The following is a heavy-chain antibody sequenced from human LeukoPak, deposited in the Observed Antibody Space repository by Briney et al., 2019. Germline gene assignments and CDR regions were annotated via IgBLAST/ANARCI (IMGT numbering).Heavy chain of an antibody. D-gene: IGHD3-3*02. J-gene: IGHJ3*02. CDR2: FDPEDGET. CDR1: GYTLTELS. Sequence: ASVKVSCKVSGYTLTELSMHWVQQAPGKGLEWMGGFDPEDGETIYAQKFQGRVTMTEDTSTDTAYMELSSLRSEDTAVYYCATDRLLVDAFDIWGQGTMVTVSS. V-gene: IGHV1-24*01. CDR3: ATDRLLVDAFDI.